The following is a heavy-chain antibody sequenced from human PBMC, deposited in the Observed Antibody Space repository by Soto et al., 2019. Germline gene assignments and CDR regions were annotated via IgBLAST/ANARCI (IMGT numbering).Heavy chain of an antibody. V-gene: IGHV1-69*01. J-gene: IGHJ6*02. CDR2: VIPIFGTA. CDR1: GGTFSSYA. D-gene: IGHD2-2*02. Sequence: QVQLVQSGAEVKKPGSSVKVSCKASGGTFSSYAISWVRQAPGQGLEWMGGVIPIFGTANYAQKFQGRVTITADESTSTASMELSSLRSEDTAVYYCATDTHCSSTSCYTPRGMDVGGQGTTVTVSS. CDR3: ATDTHCSSTSCYTPRGMDV.